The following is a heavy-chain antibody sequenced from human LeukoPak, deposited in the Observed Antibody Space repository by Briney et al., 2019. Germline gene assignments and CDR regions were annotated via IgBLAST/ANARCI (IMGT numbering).Heavy chain of an antibody. CDR3: AKLTNSWFDP. Sequence: GGSLRLSCAASGFSVSTNYMSWVRQAPGKGLEWVSFIYSGGRTDYADSVKGRFTISRDNSKNTLYLQMNSLRAEDTAVYYCAKLTNSWFDPWGQGTLVAVSS. J-gene: IGHJ5*02. D-gene: IGHD2-2*01. CDR1: GFSVSTNY. CDR2: IYSGGRT. V-gene: IGHV3-66*02.